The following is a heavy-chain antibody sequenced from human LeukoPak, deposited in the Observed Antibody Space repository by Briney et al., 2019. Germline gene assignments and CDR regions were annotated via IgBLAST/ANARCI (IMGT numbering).Heavy chain of an antibody. D-gene: IGHD2-21*01. CDR2: IIPILGIA. CDR1: GGTFSSYA. CDR3: AREPPGVAHKGFDY. J-gene: IGHJ4*02. Sequence: AASVKVSCKASGGTFSSYAISWVRQAPGQGPEWMGRIIPILGIANYAQKFQGRVTITADKSTSTAYMELSSLRSEDTAVYYCAREPPGVAHKGFDYWGQGTLVTVSS. V-gene: IGHV1-69*04.